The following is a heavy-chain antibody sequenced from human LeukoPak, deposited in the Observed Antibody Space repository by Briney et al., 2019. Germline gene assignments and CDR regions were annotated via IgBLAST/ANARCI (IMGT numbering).Heavy chain of an antibody. D-gene: IGHD2-15*01. CDR1: GFTFSSSA. V-gene: IGHV3-23*01. Sequence: GGSLRLSCAASGFTFSSSAMSWVRRAPGKGLEWVSAISNNGGYTYYADSVQGRFTISRDNSKSTLCLQMNSLRAEDTAVYYCAKQLGYCSDGSCYFPXWXQGTLVTVSS. CDR3: AKQLGYCSDGSCYFPX. J-gene: IGHJ4*02. CDR2: ISNNGGYT.